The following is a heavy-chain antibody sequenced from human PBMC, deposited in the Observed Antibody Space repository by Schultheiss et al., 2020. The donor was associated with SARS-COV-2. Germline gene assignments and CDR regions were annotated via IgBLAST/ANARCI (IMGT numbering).Heavy chain of an antibody. V-gene: IGHV1-18*01. CDR1: GGTFSSYA. D-gene: IGHD3-16*01. Sequence: GESLKISCKASGGTFSSYAISWVRQAPGQGLEWMGWISAYNGNTNYAQKLQGRVTMTTDTSTSTAYMELRSLRSDDTAVYYCARLGLFPTYWYFDLWGRGTLVTVSS. J-gene: IGHJ2*01. CDR2: ISAYNGNT. CDR3: ARLGLFPTYWYFDL.